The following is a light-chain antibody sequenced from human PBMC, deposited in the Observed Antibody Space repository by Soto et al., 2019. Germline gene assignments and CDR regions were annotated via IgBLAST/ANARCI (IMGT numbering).Light chain of an antibody. V-gene: IGKV1D-13*01. CDR1: QGISSA. CDR2: DAS. Sequence: AIPLTQSPSSLSASVGDRVTITCRASQGISSALAWYQQKPGKAPKLLIYDASYLESGVPSRFSGSGSGTDFTLTISSLQPEDFATYYCQQFNNYPITFGQGTRLEIK. J-gene: IGKJ5*01. CDR3: QQFNNYPIT.